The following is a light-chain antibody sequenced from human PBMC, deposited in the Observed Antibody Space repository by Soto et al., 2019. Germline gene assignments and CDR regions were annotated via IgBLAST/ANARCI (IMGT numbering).Light chain of an antibody. CDR2: EGN. J-gene: IGLJ1*01. V-gene: IGLV2-23*01. CDR1: SSDIGSFNL. Sequence: SALTQPASVSGSPGQSITISCTGTSSDIGSFNLVSWYQQHPGKAPKLIIYEGNKRPSGVSNRFSGSKSGNTASLTISDLQAEDEDDYYCCSYVGNSLPLFGAGTKVTVL. CDR3: CSYVGNSLPL.